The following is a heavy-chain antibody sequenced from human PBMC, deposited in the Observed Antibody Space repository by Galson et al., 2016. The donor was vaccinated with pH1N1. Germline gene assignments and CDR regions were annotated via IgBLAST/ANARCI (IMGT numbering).Heavy chain of an antibody. CDR2: IYWDDDK. CDR1: GFSLSTSGVG. D-gene: IGHD4-17*01. J-gene: IGHJ4*02. V-gene: IGHV2-5*02. Sequence: PALVKPTQTLTLTCTFSGFSLSTSGVGVGWIRQPPGKALEWLALIYWDDDKRYSPSLKSRLTITKDTSKDQVVLTMTNMDPVDTATYYCARNGYGDYVGYFDYWGQGTPVTVSS. CDR3: ARNGYGDYVGYFDY.